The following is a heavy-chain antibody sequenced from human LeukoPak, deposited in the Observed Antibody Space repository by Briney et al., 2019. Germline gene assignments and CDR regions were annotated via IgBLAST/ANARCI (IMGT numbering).Heavy chain of an antibody. CDR1: GGSISGGTYY. CDR3: AREDTDYDADS. D-gene: IGHD4-17*01. J-gene: IGHJ4*02. CDR2: IFSSGTT. V-gene: IGHV4-61*02. Sequence: SETLSLTCTVSGGSISGGTYYWTWIRQPAGKGLEWIGRIFSSGTTQYNPSLQSRVIISLDTSNNQFSLRLSSVTAADTAVYYCAREDTDYDADSWGQGTLVTVSS.